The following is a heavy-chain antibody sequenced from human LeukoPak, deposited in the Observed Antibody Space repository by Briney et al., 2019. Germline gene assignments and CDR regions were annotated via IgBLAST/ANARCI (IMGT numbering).Heavy chain of an antibody. V-gene: IGHV3-23*01. Sequence: GGALRLSCAASGFTFRDYAMSWVRQAPGKGLEWVSSITGSGALTYYADSVKGRFTISKDNAMDTLFLQMNSLRADDTAVYYCAKDRVDGSGSQFDSWGQGSLVTVSS. CDR2: ITGSGALT. CDR3: AKDRVDGSGSQFDS. D-gene: IGHD3-10*01. J-gene: IGHJ4*02. CDR1: GFTFRDYA.